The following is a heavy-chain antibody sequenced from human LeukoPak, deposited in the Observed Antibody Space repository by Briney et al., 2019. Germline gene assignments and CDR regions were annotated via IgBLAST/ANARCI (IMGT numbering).Heavy chain of an antibody. Sequence: GGSLRLSCAASGFILTNYAMSGVRHAPGEGVEGGSGISGSGSNTYYADSVKGRFTISRDNSKNTLYMQINSLRVEDTAVYYCANLPRFNHYYESSGHRALDYWGQGTLVTVSS. CDR1: GFILTNYA. D-gene: IGHD3-22*01. V-gene: IGHV3-23*01. J-gene: IGHJ4*02. CDR2: ISGSGSNT. CDR3: ANLPRFNHYYESSGHRALDY.